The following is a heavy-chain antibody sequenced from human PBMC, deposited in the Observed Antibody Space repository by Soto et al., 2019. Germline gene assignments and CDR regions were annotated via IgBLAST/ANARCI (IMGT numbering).Heavy chain of an antibody. D-gene: IGHD3-22*01. CDR1: GFTCSFCA. V-gene: IGHV3-23*01. Sequence: EVQLLESGGGLVQPGGSLRLSCAASGFTCSFCAMNWVRQAPGKGLEWVSSIRGSGGDTYYADSVKGRFTISRDYSKNTLHLQMHSLRVEDTAVYYCAKVHSDSYYYFDYWGQGTLVTVSS. CDR2: IRGSGGDT. CDR3: AKVHSDSYYYFDY. J-gene: IGHJ4*02.